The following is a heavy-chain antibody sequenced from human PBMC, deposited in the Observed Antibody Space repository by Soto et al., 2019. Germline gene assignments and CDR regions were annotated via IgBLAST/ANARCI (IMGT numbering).Heavy chain of an antibody. CDR3: AKEKSVLLWFGTQHYGMDV. Sequence: GSLRLSCAASGFTFSSYGMHWVRQAPGKGLEWVAVISYDGSNKYYADSVKGRFTISRDNSKNTLYLQMNSLRAEDTAVYYCAKEKSVLLWFGTQHYGMDVWGQGPTVPVSS. CDR2: ISYDGSNK. J-gene: IGHJ6*02. V-gene: IGHV3-30*18. CDR1: GFTFSSYG. D-gene: IGHD3-10*01.